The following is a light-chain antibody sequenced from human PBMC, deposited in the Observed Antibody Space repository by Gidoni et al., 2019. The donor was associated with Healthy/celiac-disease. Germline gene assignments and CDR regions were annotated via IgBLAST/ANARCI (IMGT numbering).Light chain of an antibody. V-gene: IGLV1-47*01. CDR2: RNN. Sequence: QSVLTQPPSASGTPGQRVTTSCSGSSSNIGSNSVYWSQQLPGTAPKLLIYRNNQRPSGVSDRFSGSKSGTSASLAISGLRSEDEADYYCAAWDDSLSGWVFGGGTKLTVL. CDR3: AAWDDSLSGWV. CDR1: SSNIGSNS. J-gene: IGLJ3*02.